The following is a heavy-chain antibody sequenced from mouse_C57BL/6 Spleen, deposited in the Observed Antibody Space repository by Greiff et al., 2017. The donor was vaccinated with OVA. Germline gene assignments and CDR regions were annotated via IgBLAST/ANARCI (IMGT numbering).Heavy chain of an antibody. D-gene: IGHD1-1*01. J-gene: IGHJ1*03. V-gene: IGHV1-78*01. Sequence: QVQLQQSDAELVKPGASVKISCKVSGYTFTDHTIHWMKQRPEQGLEWIGYIYPRDGSTKYNEKFKGKATLTADKSSSTAYMQLNSLTSEDSAVYFCAREEDYYYGSSYSSYWYFDVWGTGTTVTVSS. CDR2: IYPRDGST. CDR3: AREEDYYYGSSYSSYWYFDV. CDR1: GYTFTDHT.